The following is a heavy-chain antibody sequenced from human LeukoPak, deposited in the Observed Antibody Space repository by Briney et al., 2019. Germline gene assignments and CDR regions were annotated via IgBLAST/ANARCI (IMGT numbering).Heavy chain of an antibody. CDR1: GFTFSSYA. CDR2: ISASGDGT. D-gene: IGHD6-19*01. J-gene: IGHJ4*02. V-gene: IGHV3-23*01. CDR3: AKEAIAVAGTGVDY. Sequence: GGSLRLSCAASGFTFSSYAMGWVRQAPGKGLEWVSGISASGDGTYYADSVKGRFTISRDNSKNTLYLQMNSLRAEDTAVYYCAKEAIAVAGTGVDYWGQGTLVTVSS.